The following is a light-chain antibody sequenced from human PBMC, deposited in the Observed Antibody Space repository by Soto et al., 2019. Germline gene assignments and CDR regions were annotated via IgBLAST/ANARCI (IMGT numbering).Light chain of an antibody. CDR3: QQRSNSPST. J-gene: IGKJ4*01. CDR2: DAF. CDR1: QSVRSY. Sequence: EIVLTQSPVTLSLSPGERATLSCRASQSVRSYLAWYQQKPGQAPRLLIYDAFKRATGIPARFSGSGSGTDFTLTISSLEPEDFAVYYCQQRSNSPSTFGGGTQVEIK. V-gene: IGKV3-11*01.